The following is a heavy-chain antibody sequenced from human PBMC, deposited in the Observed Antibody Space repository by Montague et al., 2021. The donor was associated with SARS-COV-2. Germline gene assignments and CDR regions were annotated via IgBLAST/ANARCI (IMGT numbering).Heavy chain of an antibody. D-gene: IGHD6-13*01. CDR3: ARHWGIAAAGN. CDR1: GGSITDRTYY. V-gene: IGHV4-39*01. CDR2: INYSGTT. Sequence: SETLSLTCSVSGGSITDRTYYWGCIRQSPGKGLEWIGAINYSGTTYYNPSLKSRGTISLDTAKNQFSLKMTSVTAADTAVYYCARHWGIAAAGNWGQGTLVTVSS. J-gene: IGHJ4*02.